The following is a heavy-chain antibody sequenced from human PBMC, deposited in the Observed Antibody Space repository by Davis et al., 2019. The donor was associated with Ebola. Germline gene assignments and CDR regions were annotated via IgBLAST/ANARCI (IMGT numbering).Heavy chain of an antibody. D-gene: IGHD5-18*01. CDR2: IKQDGSEK. CDR1: GFTFSSYW. Sequence: PGGSLRLSCAASGFTFSSYWMTWVRQAPGKGLEWVANIKQDGSEKYYVDSVKGRFTISRGNAKNSLYLQMNSLRAEDTAVYYCARSWYNYGFDFWGQGTLVTVSS. V-gene: IGHV3-7*01. CDR3: ARSWYNYGFDF. J-gene: IGHJ4*02.